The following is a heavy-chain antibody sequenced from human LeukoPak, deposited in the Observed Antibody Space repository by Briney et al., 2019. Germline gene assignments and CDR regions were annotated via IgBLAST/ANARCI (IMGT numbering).Heavy chain of an antibody. CDR3: ARDENLGIPDY. V-gene: IGHV3-7*01. Sequence: GGSLRLSCAASGFTLSSYWMTWVRQAPGKGLEWVADIEEDGSEKYYVDSVKGRFTISRDNAKNTLYLQMNSLRAEDTAVYYCARDENLGIPDYWGQGTLVTVSS. D-gene: IGHD3-16*01. J-gene: IGHJ4*02. CDR2: IEEDGSEK. CDR1: GFTLSSYW.